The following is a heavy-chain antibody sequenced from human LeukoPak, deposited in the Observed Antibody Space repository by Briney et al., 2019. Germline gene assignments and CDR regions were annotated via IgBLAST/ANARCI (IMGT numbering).Heavy chain of an antibody. D-gene: IGHD4-11*01. V-gene: IGHV1-46*01. J-gene: IGHJ6*03. CDR1: GYTFTSYY. CDR3: ARDQRLVTAQYYYYYMDV. Sequence: GASVKVSCKASGYTFTSYYMHWVRQAPGQGLEWMGIINPSGGSTSYAQKFQGRVTMTRDTSTSTVYMELSSLRSEDTAVYYCARDQRLVTAQYYYYYMDVWGKGTTVTVS. CDR2: INPSGGST.